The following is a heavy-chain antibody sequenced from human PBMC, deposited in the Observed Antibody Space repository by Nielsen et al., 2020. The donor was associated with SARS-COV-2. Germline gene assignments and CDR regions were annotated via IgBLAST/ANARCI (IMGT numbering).Heavy chain of an antibody. V-gene: IGHV1-8*01. CDR3: ARVTTMVRGVMGY. D-gene: IGHD3-10*01. Sequence: ASVQVSCKASGYTFTSYDINWVRQATGQGLEWMGWMNPNSGNTGYAQKFQGRVTMTRNTSISTAYMELSSLRSEDTAVYYCARVTTMVRGVMGYWGQGTLVTVSS. J-gene: IGHJ4*02. CDR2: MNPNSGNT. CDR1: GYTFTSYD.